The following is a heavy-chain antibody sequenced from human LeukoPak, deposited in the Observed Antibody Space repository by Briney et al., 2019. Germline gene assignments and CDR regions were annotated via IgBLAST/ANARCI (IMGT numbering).Heavy chain of an antibody. V-gene: IGHV4-31*03. CDR3: ARDLAGSYCSSTSCYAVGWFDP. J-gene: IGHJ5*02. D-gene: IGHD2-2*01. CDR1: GGSIGSGGYY. Sequence: PSETLSLTCTVSGGSIGSGGYYWSWIRQHPGKGLEWIGYIYYSGSTYYNPSLKSRVTISVDTSKNQFSLKLSSVTAADTAVYYCARDLAGSYCSSTSCYAVGWFDPWGQGTLVTVSS. CDR2: IYYSGST.